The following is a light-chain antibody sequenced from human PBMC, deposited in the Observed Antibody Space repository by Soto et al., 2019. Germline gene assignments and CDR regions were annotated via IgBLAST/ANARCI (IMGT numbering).Light chain of an antibody. J-gene: IGKJ2*01. Sequence: EIVLTQSPATLSLSPGERATLSCRASQSVSSYLAWYQQKPGQAPRLLIYDASNRATGIPARFSGSGSGTGFTLTISSLEPEDFATYYCQQYNSYPYTFGQGTKVDIK. CDR2: DAS. CDR3: QQYNSYPYT. V-gene: IGKV3-11*01. CDR1: QSVSSY.